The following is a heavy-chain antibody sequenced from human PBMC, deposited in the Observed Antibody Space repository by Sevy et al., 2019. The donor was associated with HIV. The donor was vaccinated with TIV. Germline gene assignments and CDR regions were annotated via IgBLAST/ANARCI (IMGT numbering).Heavy chain of an antibody. CDR1: GSTLTRLA. D-gene: IGHD3-22*01. CDR3: ATTKDYYDSSGSPFDD. Sequence: ASVKVSCKVSGSTLTRLAIHWVRQAPGKGPEWMGSFDPEHGETIYSQKFQGRVTMTEDTSTDTGYMELSSLRSEDTAVYYCATTKDYYDSSGSPFDDWGQRTLVTVSS. V-gene: IGHV1-24*01. CDR2: FDPEHGET. J-gene: IGHJ4*02.